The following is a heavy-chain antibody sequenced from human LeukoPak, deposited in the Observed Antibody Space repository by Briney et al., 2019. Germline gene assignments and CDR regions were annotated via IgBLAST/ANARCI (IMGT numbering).Heavy chain of an antibody. CDR2: LYTSGRT. J-gene: IGHJ4*02. CDR1: GDSISSYY. CDR3: ASAALYYYGSSGYITDY. D-gene: IGHD3-22*01. Sequence: SETLSLTCTVSGDSISSYYWSWIRQPAGKGLEWIGRLYTSGRTNYNPSLKSRVTMSVDTSKNQFSLKLSSVTSADTAVYYCASAALYYYGSSGYITDYWGQGTLVTVSS. V-gene: IGHV4-4*07.